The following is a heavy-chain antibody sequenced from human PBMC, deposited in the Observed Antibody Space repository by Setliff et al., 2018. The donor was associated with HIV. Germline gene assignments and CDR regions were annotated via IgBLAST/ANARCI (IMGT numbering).Heavy chain of an antibody. CDR3: ARKFRPGHGVDV. D-gene: IGHD3-10*01. CDR1: GFTFSNSW. V-gene: IGHV3-74*03. J-gene: IGHJ6*02. CDR2: INTDGSSA. Sequence: PGGSLRLSCAASGFTFSNSWMHWVRQAPGKGLVWVSRINTDGSSATYADSVKGRFTNSRDNAKNTLYLQMDILRAEDTAIYYCARKFRPGHGVDVWGQGTTVTVSS.